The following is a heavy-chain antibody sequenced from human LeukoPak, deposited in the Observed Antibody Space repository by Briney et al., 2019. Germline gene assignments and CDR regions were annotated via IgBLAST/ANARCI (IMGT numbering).Heavy chain of an antibody. Sequence: GASVKVSCKASGGTFSSYAISWVRQAPGQGLEWMGGIIPIFGTANYAQKFQGRVTFTRDTSASIAYMELSSLTSEDTAIYYCARKNYGDRHPYDYWGQGTLVTVSS. V-gene: IGHV1-69*05. J-gene: IGHJ4*02. CDR3: ARKNYGDRHPYDY. CDR1: GGTFSSYA. CDR2: IIPIFGTA. D-gene: IGHD2-21*02.